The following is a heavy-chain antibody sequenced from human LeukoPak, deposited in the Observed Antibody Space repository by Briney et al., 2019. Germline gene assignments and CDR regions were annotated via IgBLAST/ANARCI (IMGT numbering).Heavy chain of an antibody. CDR1: GGSISSYY. J-gene: IGHJ5*02. Sequence: SETLSLTCTVSGGSISSYYSSWIRQPPGKGLEWIGYIYYSGSTNYNPSLKSRVTISVDTSKNQFSLKLSSVTAADTAVYYCARHEDRCSSTSCYNYWLDPWGQGTLVTVSS. V-gene: IGHV4-59*08. D-gene: IGHD2-2*02. CDR2: IYYSGST. CDR3: ARHEDRCSSTSCYNYWLDP.